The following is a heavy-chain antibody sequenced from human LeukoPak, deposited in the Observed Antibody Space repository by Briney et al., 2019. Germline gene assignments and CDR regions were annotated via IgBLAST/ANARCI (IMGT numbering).Heavy chain of an antibody. D-gene: IGHD1-26*01. Sequence: ASVKVSCKASGYTYPGYYMHGVRQAPGQGREWMAWINPNTGGTNYAQKFQGRVTMTRDTSNSTAYMDLTRLRSDDTAVYYCASSLGSRVGYWGQGTLVTVSS. CDR1: GYTYPGYY. V-gene: IGHV1-2*02. CDR2: INPNTGGT. J-gene: IGHJ4*02. CDR3: ASSLGSRVGY.